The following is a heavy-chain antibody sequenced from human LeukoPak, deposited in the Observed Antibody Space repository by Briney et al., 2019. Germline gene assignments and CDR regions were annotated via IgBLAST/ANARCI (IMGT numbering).Heavy chain of an antibody. D-gene: IGHD2-2*01. V-gene: IGHV1-18*01. CDR3: ARARDVYCSSTSCYPIEYFQH. CDR2: ISAYNGNT. CDR1: GYTFTSYG. J-gene: IGHJ1*01. Sequence: ASVKVSCKASGYTFTSYGISWVRQAPGQGLEWMGWISAYNGNTNYAQKLQGRVTMTTDTSTSTAYMELRSLRSDDTAVYYCARARDVYCSSTSCYPIEYFQHWGQGTLVTVSS.